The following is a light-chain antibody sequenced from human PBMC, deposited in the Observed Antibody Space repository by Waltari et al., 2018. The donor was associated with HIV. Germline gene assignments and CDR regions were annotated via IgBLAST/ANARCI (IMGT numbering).Light chain of an antibody. V-gene: IGKV3-20*01. J-gene: IGKJ5*01. CDR3: QQYITSPFT. CDR2: AAS. CDR1: PRVGSSF. Sequence: EHVLTQSPGTLSLSPGESGTLSCRASPRVGSSFLAWYQQRPGPAPRLLIYAASTRATGIPDRFSGSGSGTDCTLTSRRLEPEDFAVYYCQQYITSPFTFGQGTRLEIK.